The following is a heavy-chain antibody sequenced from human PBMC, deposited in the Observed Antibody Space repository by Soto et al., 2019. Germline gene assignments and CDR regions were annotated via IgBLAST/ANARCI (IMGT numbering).Heavy chain of an antibody. CDR1: SCSIIINYW. J-gene: IGHJ4*02. D-gene: IGHD6-19*01. CDR2: IYHSGST. V-gene: IGHV4-4*02. CDR3: ASRVSDYFDY. Sequence: PSETLSHTCTFSSCSIIINYWWSWVRQPPGKGLEWIGYIYHSGSTYFNPSLKSRVTMSVDRSTNQFSLKLSSVTAADTAVYYCASRVSDYFDYWGQGTPVTAPQ.